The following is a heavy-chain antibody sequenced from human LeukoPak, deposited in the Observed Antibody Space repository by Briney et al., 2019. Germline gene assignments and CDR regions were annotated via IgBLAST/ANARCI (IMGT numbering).Heavy chain of an antibody. D-gene: IGHD3-22*01. V-gene: IGHV1-2*02. Sequence: ASVKVSCKASGYTFTGYYMHWVRQAPGQGLEWMGWINPNSGGTNYAQKLQGRVTMTTDTSTSTAYMELRSLRSDDTAVYYCARGLVPDYYDSSGSKAVFDYWGQGTLVTVSS. CDR1: GYTFTGYY. CDR2: INPNSGGT. CDR3: ARGLVPDYYDSSGSKAVFDY. J-gene: IGHJ4*02.